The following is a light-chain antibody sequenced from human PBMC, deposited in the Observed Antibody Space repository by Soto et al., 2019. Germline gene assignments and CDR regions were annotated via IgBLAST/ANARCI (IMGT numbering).Light chain of an antibody. CDR2: EVI. CDR1: STDVGAYNY. CDR3: NSYTAMNTYV. J-gene: IGLJ1*01. V-gene: IGLV2-14*01. Sequence: QSALTQPASVSGSPGQSITISCTGSSTDVGAYNYVSWYQQYPGQAPNLLIYEVIRRPSGFSHRFSGSKSVNTASLTISGLQAEDEAHYYCNSYTAMNTYVFGTGTKLTVL.